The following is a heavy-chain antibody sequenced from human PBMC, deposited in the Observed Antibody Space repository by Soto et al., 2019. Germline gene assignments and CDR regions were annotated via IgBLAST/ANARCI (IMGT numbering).Heavy chain of an antibody. CDR2: IIPIFGTA. D-gene: IGHD2-8*02. CDR1: GGTFSSYA. CDR3: ARDRVIRGVAEYYYYGMDV. J-gene: IGHJ6*02. V-gene: IGHV1-69*13. Sequence: GASVKVSCKASGGTFSSYAISWVRQAPGQGLEWMGGIIPIFGTANYAQKFRGRVTITADESTSTAYMELSSLRSEDTAVYYCARDRVIRGVAEYYYYGMDVWGQGTTVTVSS.